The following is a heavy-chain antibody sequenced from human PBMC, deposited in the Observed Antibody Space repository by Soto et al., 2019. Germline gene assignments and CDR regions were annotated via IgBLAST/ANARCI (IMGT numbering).Heavy chain of an antibody. CDR1: GGTFSRHA. Sequence: QVQLVQSGAEVRKPGSSVKVSCKASGGTFSRHAISWVRQAPGQGLEWMGGSIPIFGTANHAQNFEGRLTIIADESTSKALMELSSMRSEDKAIYYCSRGWGYDSSDYYYAYWGQGTLVIVSS. D-gene: IGHD3-22*01. CDR2: SIPIFGTA. J-gene: IGHJ4*02. CDR3: SRGWGYDSSDYYYAY. V-gene: IGHV1-69*01.